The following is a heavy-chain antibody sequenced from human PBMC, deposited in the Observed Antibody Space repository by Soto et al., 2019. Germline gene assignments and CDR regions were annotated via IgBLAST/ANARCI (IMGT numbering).Heavy chain of an antibody. Sequence: GGSLRLSCAASGFTFSSYGMHWVRQAPGKGLEWVAVISYDGSNKYYADSVKGRFTISRDNSKNTLYLQMNSLRAEDTAVYYCAIQLGLTIFGVVMRPYYYYYYMDVWGKGTTVTVSS. D-gene: IGHD3-3*01. CDR2: ISYDGSNK. CDR1: GFTFSSYG. J-gene: IGHJ6*03. V-gene: IGHV3-30*03. CDR3: AIQLGLTIFGVVMRPYYYYYYMDV.